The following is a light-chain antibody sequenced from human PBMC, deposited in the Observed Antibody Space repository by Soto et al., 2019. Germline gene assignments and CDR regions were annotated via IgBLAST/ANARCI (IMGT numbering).Light chain of an antibody. V-gene: IGKV1-5*03. J-gene: IGKJ3*01. CDR1: QNIYTW. CDR2: SAS. Sequence: DIQMTQSPSTLSAYVGDRVTITCRASQNIYTWLAWFQQKPGQAPKLLIYSASTLENGVPSRFSGSGAGTEFTLTVSRLQPDEFVSYYCQQLSTYEASSFGPGIKVEI. CDR3: QQLSTYEASS.